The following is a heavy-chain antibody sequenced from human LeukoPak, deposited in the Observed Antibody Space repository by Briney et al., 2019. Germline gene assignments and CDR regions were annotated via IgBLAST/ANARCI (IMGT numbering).Heavy chain of an antibody. Sequence: PGGSLRLPCAASGFTFSSYAMTWVRQAPGKGLEWVSAITGGGDTTYYADSVKGRFTISRDNSKNTLYLQMNNLRAEDTAIYYCAKAANYDTLTGYYLDYWGQGTLVTVSS. CDR1: GFTFSSYA. J-gene: IGHJ4*02. CDR3: AKAANYDTLTGYYLDY. CDR2: ITGGGDTT. D-gene: IGHD3-9*01. V-gene: IGHV3-23*01.